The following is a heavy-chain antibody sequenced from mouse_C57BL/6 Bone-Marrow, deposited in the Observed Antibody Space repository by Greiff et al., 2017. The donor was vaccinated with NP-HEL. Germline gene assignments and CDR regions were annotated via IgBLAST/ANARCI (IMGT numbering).Heavy chain of an antibody. CDR3: ARDKGLRRGFAY. V-gene: IGHV5-6*01. D-gene: IGHD2-2*01. CDR1: GFTFSSYG. J-gene: IGHJ3*01. CDR2: ISSGGGYT. Sequence: EVKLMESGGDLVKPGGSLKLSCAASGFTFSSYGMSWVRQTPDKRLEWVATISSGGGYTYYPDSVKGRFTISRDNAKNTLYLQMSSLKSEDTAMYYCARDKGLRRGFAYWGQGTLVTVSA.